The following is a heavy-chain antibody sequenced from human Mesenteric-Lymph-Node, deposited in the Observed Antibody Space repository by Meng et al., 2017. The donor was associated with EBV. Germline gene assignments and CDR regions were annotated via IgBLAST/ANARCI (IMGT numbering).Heavy chain of an antibody. CDR1: GYTRTELS. Sequence: QVQVVQLGGEETKPGAQVKVSCKVSGYTRTELSMHWVRQAPGKGLEWMAGFDPEDDETIYAQNFQGRVTMTEDRSTDSGYMELRGLRSEDTAVYYCAIVEEGFCSGGSCYRFDYWGQGTLVTVSS. J-gene: IGHJ4*02. V-gene: IGHV1-24*01. D-gene: IGHD2-15*01. CDR3: AIVEEGFCSGGSCYRFDY. CDR2: FDPEDDET.